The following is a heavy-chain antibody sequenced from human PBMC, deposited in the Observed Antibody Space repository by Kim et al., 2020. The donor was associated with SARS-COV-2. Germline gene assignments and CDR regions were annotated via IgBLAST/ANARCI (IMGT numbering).Heavy chain of an antibody. CDR1: GGSISSYY. V-gene: IGHV4-59*01. J-gene: IGHJ5*02. CDR2: IYYSGST. Sequence: SETLSLTCTVSGGSISSYYWSWIRQPPGKGLEWIGYIYYSGSTNYNPSLKSRVTISVDTSKNQFSLKPSSVTAADTAVYYCARSLVQYWFDPWGQGTLVTVSS. D-gene: IGHD3-10*02. CDR3: ARSLVQYWFDP.